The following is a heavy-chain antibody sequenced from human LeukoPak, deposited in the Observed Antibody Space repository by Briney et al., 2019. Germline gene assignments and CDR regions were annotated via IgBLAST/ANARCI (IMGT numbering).Heavy chain of an antibody. CDR2: IRYDGSNK. CDR1: GFTFSSYG. Sequence: PGGSLRLSCAASGFTFSSYGMHWVRQAPGKGLEWVAFIRYDGSNKYYADSVKGRFTISRDNSKNTLCLQMNSLRAEDTAVYYCAKDWLGYCSSTSCQGAFDIWGQGTMVTVSS. CDR3: AKDWLGYCSSTSCQGAFDI. J-gene: IGHJ3*02. D-gene: IGHD2-2*01. V-gene: IGHV3-30*02.